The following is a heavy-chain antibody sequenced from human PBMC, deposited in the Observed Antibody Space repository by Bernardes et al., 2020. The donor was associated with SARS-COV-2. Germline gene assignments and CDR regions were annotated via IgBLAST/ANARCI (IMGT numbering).Heavy chain of an antibody. CDR3: MVIPARQPLNFDY. D-gene: IGHD2-2*01. CDR1: GGSFSGYY. CDR2: INHSGST. J-gene: IGHJ4*02. V-gene: IGHV4-34*01. Sequence: SETLSLTCAVYGGSFSGYYWSWIRQPPGKGLEWIGEINHSGSTNYNPSLKSRVTISVDTSKNQFSLKLSSVTAADTAVYYCMVIPARQPLNFDYWGQGTLVTVSS.